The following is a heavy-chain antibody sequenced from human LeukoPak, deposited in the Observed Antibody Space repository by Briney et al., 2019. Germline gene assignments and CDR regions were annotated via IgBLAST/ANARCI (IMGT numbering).Heavy chain of an antibody. J-gene: IGHJ4*02. Sequence: GGSLRLSCAASGFTFSSHSMNWVRQAPGKGLEWVSSISSSSSYIYYADSVKGRFTISRDNAKNSLYLQMNSLRAEDTAVYYCARGSGDGDFDYWGQGTLVTVSS. V-gene: IGHV3-21*01. D-gene: IGHD3-10*01. CDR1: GFTFSSHS. CDR2: ISSSSSYI. CDR3: ARGSGDGDFDY.